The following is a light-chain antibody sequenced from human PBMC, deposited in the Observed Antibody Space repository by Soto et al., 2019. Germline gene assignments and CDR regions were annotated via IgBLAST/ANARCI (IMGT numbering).Light chain of an antibody. CDR1: QNINNF. CDR3: AKSYSIPWT. J-gene: IGKJ1*01. CDR2: GAS. V-gene: IGKV1-39*01. Sequence: DIQMTQSPASLSASAGDRVDITCRASQNINNFLNWYQQKPGKAPRLLMYGASSLQSGVPSRFSGSGYGTDFTRTISCLPPEDFATYDCAKSYSIPWTFGQGTQIEIK.